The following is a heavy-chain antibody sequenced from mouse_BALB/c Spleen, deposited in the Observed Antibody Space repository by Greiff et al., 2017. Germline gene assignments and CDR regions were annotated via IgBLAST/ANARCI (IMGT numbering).Heavy chain of an antibody. CDR1: GYTFTDYE. D-gene: IGHD1-1*01. Sequence: QVHVKQSGAELVRPGASVTLSCKASGYTFTDYEMHWVKQTPVHGLEWIGAIDPETGGTAYNQKFKGKATLTADKSSSTAYMELRSLTSEDSAVYYCTRITTVVAYYAMDYWGQGTSVTVSS. CDR3: TRITTVVAYYAMDY. J-gene: IGHJ4*01. CDR2: IDPETGGT. V-gene: IGHV1-15*01.